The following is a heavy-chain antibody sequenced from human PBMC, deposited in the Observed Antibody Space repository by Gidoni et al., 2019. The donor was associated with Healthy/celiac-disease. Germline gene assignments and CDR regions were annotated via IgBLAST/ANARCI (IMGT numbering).Heavy chain of an antibody. CDR1: GGSFSGYY. V-gene: IGHV4-34*01. D-gene: IGHD4-17*01. J-gene: IGHJ6*02. CDR3: ARVRATVTTYKNYYYGMDV. CDR2: INHSGST. Sequence: QVQLQQWGAGLLKPSETLSLTCAVYGGSFSGYYWSWIRQPPGKGLEWIGEINHSGSTNYNPSLKSRVTISVDTSKNQFSLKLSSVTAADTAVYYCARVRATVTTYKNYYYGMDVWGQGTTVTVSS.